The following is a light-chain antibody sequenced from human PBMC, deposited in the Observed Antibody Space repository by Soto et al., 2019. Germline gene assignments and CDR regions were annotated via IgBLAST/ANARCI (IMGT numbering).Light chain of an antibody. V-gene: IGLV2-14*01. Sequence: QSVLTQPASGSGSPGQSIAISCSGTSIDVGGYNFVSWYQQHPGGVPKLMIYDVSNRPSGISDRFSASKSGNTASLTISRLQAEDEADYYCSSYTTTRSYVFGNGTKVTVL. CDR2: DVS. J-gene: IGLJ1*01. CDR1: SIDVGGYNF. CDR3: SSYTTTRSYV.